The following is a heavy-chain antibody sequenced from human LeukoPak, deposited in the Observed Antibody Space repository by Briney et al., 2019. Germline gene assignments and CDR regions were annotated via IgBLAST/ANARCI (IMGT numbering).Heavy chain of an antibody. CDR2: IWYDGSNK. V-gene: IGHV3-33*01. J-gene: IGHJ5*02. CDR3: ARSVGHSSSNWFDP. D-gene: IGHD6-6*01. CDR1: GFTFSSYG. Sequence: GGSLRLSCAASGFTFSSYGMHWVRQAPGNGLEWVAVIWYDGSNKYYADSVKGRFTISRDNSKNTLYLQMNSLRAEDTAVYYCARSVGHSSSNWFDPWGQGTLVTVSS.